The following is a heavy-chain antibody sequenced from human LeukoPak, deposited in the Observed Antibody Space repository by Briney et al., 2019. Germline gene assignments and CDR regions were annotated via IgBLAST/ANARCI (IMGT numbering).Heavy chain of an antibody. Sequence: PSETLSLTCAVYGGSFSGYYWSWIRQPPGKGLEWIGEINHSGSTNYNPSLKSRVTISVDTSKNQFSLKLSSVTAADTAVYYCARGRGLYYDFRSGYVFWGQGTLVTVSS. D-gene: IGHD3-3*01. V-gene: IGHV4-34*01. CDR2: INHSGST. CDR3: ARGRGLYYDFRSGYVF. CDR1: GGSFSGYY. J-gene: IGHJ4*02.